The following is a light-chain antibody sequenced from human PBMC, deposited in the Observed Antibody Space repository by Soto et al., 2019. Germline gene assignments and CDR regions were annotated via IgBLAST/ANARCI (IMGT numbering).Light chain of an antibody. V-gene: IGKV1-5*03. CDR2: KAS. CDR3: QQYNSYSIT. J-gene: IGKJ5*01. CDR1: QSISSW. Sequence: DIQMTQSHYTLSASVGDRVTITCGASQSISSWLAWYQQKPGKAPKLLIYKASSLESGVPSRFSGSGSGTEFTLTISSLQPDDFATYYCQQYNSYSITFGQGTRLEIK.